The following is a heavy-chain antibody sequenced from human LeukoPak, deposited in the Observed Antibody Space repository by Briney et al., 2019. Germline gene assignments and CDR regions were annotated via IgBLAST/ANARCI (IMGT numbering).Heavy chain of an antibody. D-gene: IGHD5-12*01. V-gene: IGHV4-34*01. CDR3: ARVIEVEMATMAFDY. Sequence: PSETLSLTCTVSGGSISSYYWSWIRQPPGKGLEWIGEINHSGSTNYNPSLKSRVTISVDTSKNQFSLKLSSVTAADTAVCYCARVIEVEMATMAFDYWGQGTLVTVSS. J-gene: IGHJ4*02. CDR1: GGSISSYY. CDR2: INHSGST.